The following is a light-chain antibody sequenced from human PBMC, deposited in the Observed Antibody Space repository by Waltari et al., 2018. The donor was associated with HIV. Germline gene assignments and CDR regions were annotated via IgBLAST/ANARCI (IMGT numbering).Light chain of an antibody. CDR3: CSYAGSTTHV. CDR1: SSDVGSYKV. CDR2: EVS. Sequence: QSALTQPASVSGSPGQSITISCTGTSSDVGSYKVVSWYQKHPGKAPKLMIYEVSKRPAGVSNRFSGAKSGNTAALTISGLQAEDEADYYGCSYAGSTTHVFGTGTKVTVL. J-gene: IGLJ1*01. V-gene: IGLV2-23*02.